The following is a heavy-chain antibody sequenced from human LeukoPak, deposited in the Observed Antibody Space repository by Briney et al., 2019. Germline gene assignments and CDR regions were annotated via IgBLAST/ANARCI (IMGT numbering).Heavy chain of an antibody. Sequence: ASVKVSCKASGYIFTGYYMHWVRQAPGQGLEWMGRIIPIFGTANYAQKFQGRVTITTDESTSTAYMELSSLRSEDTAVYYCARDRWRGSPLGYWGQGTLVTVSS. CDR1: GYIFTGYY. CDR3: ARDRWRGSPLGY. CDR2: IIPIFGTA. J-gene: IGHJ4*02. D-gene: IGHD3-16*01. V-gene: IGHV1-69*05.